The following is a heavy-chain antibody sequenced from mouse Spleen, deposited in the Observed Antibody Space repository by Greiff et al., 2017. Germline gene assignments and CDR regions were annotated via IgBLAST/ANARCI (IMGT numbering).Heavy chain of an antibody. CDR3: AKLLLRLRYFDV. V-gene: IGHV1-82*01. D-gene: IGHD1-2*01. Sequence: QVQLQQSGPELVKPGASVKISCKASGYAFSSSWMNWVKQRPGKGLEWIGRIYPGDGDTNYNGKFKGKATLTADKSSSTAYMQLSSLTSEDSAVYFCAKLLLRLRYFDVWGAGTTVTVSS. J-gene: IGHJ1*01. CDR1: GYAFSSSW. CDR2: IYPGDGDT.